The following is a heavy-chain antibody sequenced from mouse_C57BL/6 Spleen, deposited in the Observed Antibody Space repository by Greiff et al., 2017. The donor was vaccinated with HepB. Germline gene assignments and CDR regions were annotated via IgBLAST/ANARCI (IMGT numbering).Heavy chain of an antibody. CDR2: ISYSGST. CDR1: GYSITSGYD. D-gene: IGHD2-3*01. CDR3: ARAKGLYDGYFDY. V-gene: IGHV3-1*01. Sequence: EVQLQQSGPGMVKPSQSLSLTCTVTGYSITSGYDWHWIRHFPGNKLEWMGYISYSGSTNYNPSLNSRISITHDTSKNHFFLKLNSVTTEDTATYYCARAKGLYDGYFDYWGQGTTLTVSS. J-gene: IGHJ2*01.